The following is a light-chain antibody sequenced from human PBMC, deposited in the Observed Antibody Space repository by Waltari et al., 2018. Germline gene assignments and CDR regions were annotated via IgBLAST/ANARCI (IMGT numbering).Light chain of an antibody. CDR2: GPT. V-gene: IGKV3-15*01. CDR1: QKISNN. Sequence: EIEMTQSPAIMSVSPGERVTLSCRASQKISNNFAWYQQKPAQAPRLRRYGPTTRASGIPGRFRGSGSGTESTLTIDGLQSEDFAVYYCLQYNDWPPLFTFGPGTKVEIK. CDR3: LQYNDWPPLFT. J-gene: IGKJ3*01.